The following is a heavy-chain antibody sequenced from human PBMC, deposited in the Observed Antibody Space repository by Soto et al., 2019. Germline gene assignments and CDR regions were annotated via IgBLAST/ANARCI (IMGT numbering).Heavy chain of an antibody. V-gene: IGHV3-23*01. D-gene: IGHD2-21*01. Sequence: GGSLRLSCAASGFTFTNYAVSWVRQAPGKGLAWVSGISGSGDSTYYADSVKGRFTISRDNSKNTLYLQMNSLRDEDTAVYYCAKSYCGFLTCARGHFDYWGQGTLVTVSS. CDR2: ISGSGDST. CDR1: GFTFTNYA. J-gene: IGHJ4*02. CDR3: AKSYCGFLTCARGHFDY.